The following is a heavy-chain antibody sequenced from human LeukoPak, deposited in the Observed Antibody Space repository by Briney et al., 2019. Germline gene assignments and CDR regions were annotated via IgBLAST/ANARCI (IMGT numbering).Heavy chain of an antibody. CDR2: IRSTIYGGTT. Sequence: GGSLRLSCTVSAFNFGDFAMSWVRQAPGKGLEWLGFIRSTIYGGTTDYAASVKGRFTISRDDSKSIAYLQMNSLKTEDTAMYYCTRDYPASFDVWGQGTLVTVSS. CDR1: AFNFGDFA. CDR3: TRDYPASFDV. J-gene: IGHJ3*01. V-gene: IGHV3-49*04.